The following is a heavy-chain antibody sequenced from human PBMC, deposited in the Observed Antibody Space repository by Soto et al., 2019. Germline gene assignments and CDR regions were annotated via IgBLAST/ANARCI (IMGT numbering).Heavy chain of an antibody. Sequence: GVSLRLSCATSGFTFSSYPMNWVRQAPGKGLEWVSGISAGGDSTYYADSVKGRFTIFRDNSKNSVYLQMNSLRAEDTAVYYCARRVWGQGTLVTVSS. J-gene: IGHJ4*02. CDR1: GFTFSSYP. CDR3: ARRV. CDR2: ISAGGDST. V-gene: IGHV3-23*01.